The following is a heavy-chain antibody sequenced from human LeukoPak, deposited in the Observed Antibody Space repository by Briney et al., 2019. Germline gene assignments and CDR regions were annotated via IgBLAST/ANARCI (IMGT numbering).Heavy chain of an antibody. CDR3: AKASSMVLDY. CDR2: ISWNSGSI. Sequence: GGSLRLSCAASGFTFDDYAMHWVRQAPGKGLEWVSGISWNSGSIGYADSVKGRFTISRDNAKNSLYLQMNSLRAEDTALYYCAKASSMVLDYWGQGTLVTVSS. V-gene: IGHV3-9*01. J-gene: IGHJ4*02. CDR1: GFTFDDYA. D-gene: IGHD3-10*01.